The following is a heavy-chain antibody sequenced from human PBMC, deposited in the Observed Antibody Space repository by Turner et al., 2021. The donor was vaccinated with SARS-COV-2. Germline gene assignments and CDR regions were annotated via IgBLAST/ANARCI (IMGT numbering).Heavy chain of an antibody. Sequence: EVQVVESGGGLVEPGGSLRLSCTASGFMFTTFWVNWVRQAPGKGLEWVANVNQDGGGWGCVDSVKGRFTLSRDNARNSFYLQMNSLRADDTAMYYCAIWTSSSENFRGQGTLVNVSS. CDR3: AIWTSSSENF. V-gene: IGHV3-7*01. J-gene: IGHJ4*02. CDR1: GFMFTTFW. CDR2: VNQDGGGW. D-gene: IGHD1-1*01.